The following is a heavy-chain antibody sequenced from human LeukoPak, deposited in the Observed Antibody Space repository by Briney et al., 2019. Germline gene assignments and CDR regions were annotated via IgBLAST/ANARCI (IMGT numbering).Heavy chain of an antibody. D-gene: IGHD6-13*01. CDR2: ISYDGSNK. J-gene: IGHJ6*02. Sequence: GGSLRLSCAASGFTFSNYGMHWVRQPPGKGLEWVAVISYDGSNKYYADSVKGRFTISRDNSKSTLYLQVSSLRAEDTAVYYCATQPQAADVDGMDVWGLGTTVTVSS. V-gene: IGHV3-30*03. CDR1: GFTFSNYG. CDR3: ATQPQAADVDGMDV.